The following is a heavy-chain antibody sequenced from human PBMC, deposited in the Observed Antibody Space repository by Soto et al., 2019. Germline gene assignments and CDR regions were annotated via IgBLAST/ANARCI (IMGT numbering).Heavy chain of an antibody. Sequence: QVQLVESGGGVVQPGRSLRLSCAASGFPFTTYGLHWVREGPGKGLEWVAVISYDGSNKYYEDSVKGRFTISRDNSRNTGYLEMNSLRPEDTALYYCVGGQYYFDYRGQGTLVTVSS. J-gene: IGHJ4*02. CDR3: VGGQYYFDY. CDR2: ISYDGSNK. CDR1: GFPFTTYG. D-gene: IGHD3-10*01. V-gene: IGHV3-30*03.